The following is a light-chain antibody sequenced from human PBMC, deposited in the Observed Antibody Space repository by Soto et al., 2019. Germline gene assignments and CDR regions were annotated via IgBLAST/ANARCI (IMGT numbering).Light chain of an antibody. J-gene: IGLJ2*01. CDR3: CSYAGSDTL. Sequence: QSALTQPRSVSGSPGQSVTISCTGTSSDVGRYNYVSWYQHHPGKAPKLMIYDVSKRPSGVPDRFSGSKSGNTASLTISGLQAEDEADYYCCSYAGSDTLFGGGTKVTVL. CDR1: SSDVGRYNY. CDR2: DVS. V-gene: IGLV2-11*01.